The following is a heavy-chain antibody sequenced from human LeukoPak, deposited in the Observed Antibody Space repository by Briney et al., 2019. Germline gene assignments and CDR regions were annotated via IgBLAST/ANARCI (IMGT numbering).Heavy chain of an antibody. Sequence: SETLSLTCAVYGGSFSGYYWTWIRQPPGKGLEWIGEINHSGSTNYNPSLKSRVTISVDTSKNQFSLKLSSVTAADTAVYYCAIAGGYDSKEYYYYYMDVWGKGTTVTVSS. V-gene: IGHV4-34*01. J-gene: IGHJ6*03. D-gene: IGHD5-12*01. CDR2: INHSGST. CDR3: AIAGGYDSKEYYYYYMDV. CDR1: GGSFSGYY.